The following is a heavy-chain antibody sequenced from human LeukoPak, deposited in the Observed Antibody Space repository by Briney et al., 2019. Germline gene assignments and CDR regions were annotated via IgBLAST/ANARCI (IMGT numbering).Heavy chain of an antibody. D-gene: IGHD3-22*01. CDR1: GYTLTELS. Sequence: ASVKVSCKVSGYTLTELSMHWVRQAPGKGLEWMGGFDPEDGETIYAQKFQGRVTMTEDTSTDTAYMELSSLRSEDTAVYYCATSLPGSLVGILTFDYWGQGTLVTVSS. J-gene: IGHJ4*02. CDR2: FDPEDGET. CDR3: ATSLPGSLVGILTFDY. V-gene: IGHV1-24*01.